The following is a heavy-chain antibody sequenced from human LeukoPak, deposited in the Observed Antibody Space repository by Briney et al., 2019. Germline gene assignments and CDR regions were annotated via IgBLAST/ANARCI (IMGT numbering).Heavy chain of an antibody. J-gene: IGHJ5*02. CDR1: GFTFSSYS. D-gene: IGHD3-3*01. CDR2: ISGSGGST. CDR3: AKDRDYDIWSP. V-gene: IGHV3-23*01. Sequence: PGGSLRLSCAASGFTFSSYSMNWVRQAPGKGLEWVSAISGSGGSTYYADSVKGRFTISRDNSKNTLYLQMNSLRGEDTAMYYCAKDRDYDIWSPWGQGTLVTVSS.